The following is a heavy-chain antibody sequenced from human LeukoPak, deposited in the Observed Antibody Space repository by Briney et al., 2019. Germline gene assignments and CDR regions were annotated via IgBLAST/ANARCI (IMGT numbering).Heavy chain of an antibody. Sequence: GGSLRLSCAASGFTFSDYSMNWVRQAPGKGLEWVSSISSSSSYIYYADSVKGRFTISRDNSKNTLYLQMSSLRAEDTAVYYCVKPRKYTNNWSFDSWGQGTLVTVSS. D-gene: IGHD6-13*01. CDR1: GFTFSDYS. V-gene: IGHV3-21*01. J-gene: IGHJ4*02. CDR2: ISSSSSYI. CDR3: VKPRKYTNNWSFDS.